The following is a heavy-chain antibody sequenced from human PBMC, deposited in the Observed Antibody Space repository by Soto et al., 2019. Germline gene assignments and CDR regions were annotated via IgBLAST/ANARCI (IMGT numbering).Heavy chain of an antibody. J-gene: IGHJ4*02. CDR3: ASVPEIQLWRQSFDY. V-gene: IGHV4-31*03. Sequence: QVQLQESGPGLVKPSQTLSLTCTVSGGSISSGGYYWSWIRQHPGKGLEWIGYIYYSGSTYYNPSLKSRVTISVDTSKNQFALKLSSVTAADTAVYYCASVPEIQLWRQSFDYWGQGTLVTVSS. D-gene: IGHD5-18*01. CDR1: GGSISSGGYY. CDR2: IYYSGST.